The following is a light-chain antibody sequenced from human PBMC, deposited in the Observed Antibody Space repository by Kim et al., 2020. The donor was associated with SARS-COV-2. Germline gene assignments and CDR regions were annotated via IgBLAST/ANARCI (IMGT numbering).Light chain of an antibody. CDR1: QTIDSK. V-gene: IGKV1-5*03. CDR3: QQYFSYVT. CDR2: KAS. J-gene: IGKJ2*01. Sequence: DIQMTQSPATLSALVGDRVTITCRASQTIDSKLAWYQQKVGRAPKLLIYKASSLQSGVPSRFSRSESGTEFTLTISSLQPDDFATYYCQQYFSYVTFGQGTNLEI.